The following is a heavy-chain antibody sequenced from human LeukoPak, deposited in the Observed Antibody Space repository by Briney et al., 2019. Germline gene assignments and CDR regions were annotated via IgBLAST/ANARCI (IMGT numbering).Heavy chain of an antibody. Sequence: ASVKVSCKASGYTFTSYGISWVRQAPGQGLEWMGWISAYNGNTNYAQKLQGRVTMTTDTSTSTAYMELRSLRSDDTAVYYCARESGVLRYFDWFPSHYYYYMDVWGKGTTVTVSS. J-gene: IGHJ6*03. CDR2: ISAYNGNT. CDR1: GYTFTSYG. CDR3: ARESGVLRYFDWFPSHYYYYMDV. V-gene: IGHV1-18*01. D-gene: IGHD3-9*01.